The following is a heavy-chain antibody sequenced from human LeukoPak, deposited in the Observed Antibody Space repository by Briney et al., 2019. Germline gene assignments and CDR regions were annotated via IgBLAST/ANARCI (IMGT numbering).Heavy chain of an antibody. CDR2: IFTSGWT. CDR3: ATSHDVKTAPYDL. Sequence: SETLSLTCTVFGDSISSYYWSWVRQSPGKGLEWIGYIFTSGWTDYNPSLKSRVTMSVDTSKNQLSMELRFLTAADTAVYYCATSHDVKTAPYDLWGQGTLVTVSS. V-gene: IGHV4-4*09. J-gene: IGHJ5*02. D-gene: IGHD2-21*01. CDR1: GDSISSYY.